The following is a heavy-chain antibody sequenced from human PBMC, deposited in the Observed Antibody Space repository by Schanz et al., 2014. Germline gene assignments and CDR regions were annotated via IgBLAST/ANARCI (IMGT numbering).Heavy chain of an antibody. CDR1: GFTFSSYA. J-gene: IGHJ5*02. D-gene: IGHD3-9*01. CDR3: AKAADWPVTRFDP. CDR2: ISGSGGST. Sequence: EVQLLESGGGLVQPGGSLRLSCAASGFTFSSYAMSWVRQAPGKGLEWVSAISGSGGSTYYADSVKGRFTMSRDNSKNTLYLQMSSLRADDTAVYYCAKAADWPVTRFDPWGQGALVTVSS. V-gene: IGHV3-23*01.